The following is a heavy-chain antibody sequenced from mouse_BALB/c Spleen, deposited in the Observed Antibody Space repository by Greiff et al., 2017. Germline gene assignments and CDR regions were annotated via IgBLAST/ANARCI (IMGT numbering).Heavy chain of an antibody. Sequence: VKVVESGPGLVAPSQSLSITCTVSGFSLTSYDISWIRQPPGKGLEWLGVIWTGGGTNYNSAFMSRLSISKDNSKSQVFLKMNSLQTDDTAIYYCVRDGAYYRYDGVYYAMDYWGQGTSVTVSS. CDR2: IWTGGGT. J-gene: IGHJ4*01. V-gene: IGHV2-9-2*01. CDR1: GFSLTSYD. D-gene: IGHD2-14*01. CDR3: VRDGAYYRYDGVYYAMDY.